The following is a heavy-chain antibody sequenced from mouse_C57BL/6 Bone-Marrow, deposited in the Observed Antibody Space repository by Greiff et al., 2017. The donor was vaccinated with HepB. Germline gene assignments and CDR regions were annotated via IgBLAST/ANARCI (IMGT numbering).Heavy chain of an antibody. Sequence: QVQLQQPGAELVKPGASVKLSCKASGYTFTSYWMQWVKQRPGQGLEWIGEIDPSDSYTNYNQKFKGKATLTVDTSSSTAYMQLSSLTSEDSAVYYCARRKDRLLLRLYYFDYWGQGTTLTVSS. D-gene: IGHD1-1*01. CDR1: GYTFTSYW. V-gene: IGHV1-50*01. J-gene: IGHJ2*01. CDR2: IDPSDSYT. CDR3: ARRKDRLLLRLYYFDY.